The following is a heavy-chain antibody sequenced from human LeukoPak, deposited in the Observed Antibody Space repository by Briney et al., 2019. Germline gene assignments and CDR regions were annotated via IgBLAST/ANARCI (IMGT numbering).Heavy chain of an antibody. Sequence: SETLSLTCAVYGGSFSGYYWSWIRQPPGKGLEWIGEINHSGSTNYNPSLKSRVTISVDTSKNQFSLKLSSVTAADTAVYYCARGLIPPYDFWSGYFHYWGQGTLVTVSS. D-gene: IGHD3-3*01. V-gene: IGHV4-34*01. CDR2: INHSGST. J-gene: IGHJ4*02. CDR1: GGSFSGYY. CDR3: ARGLIPPYDFWSGYFHY.